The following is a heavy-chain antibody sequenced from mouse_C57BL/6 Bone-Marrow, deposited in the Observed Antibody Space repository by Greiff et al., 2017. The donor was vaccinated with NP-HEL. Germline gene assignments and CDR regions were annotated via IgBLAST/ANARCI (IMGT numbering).Heavy chain of an antibody. CDR1: GYTFTDHT. J-gene: IGHJ3*01. CDR3: AREETAQATGGFAY. V-gene: IGHV1-78*01. D-gene: IGHD3-2*02. CDR2: IYPRAGST. Sequence: VQLQQSDAELVKPGASVKISCKVSGYTFTDHTIHWMKQRPEQGLEWIGSIYPRAGSTKYNEKFKGKATLTADKSSSTAYMQLNSLRSEDSEVYFCAREETAQATGGFAYWGQGTLVTVSA.